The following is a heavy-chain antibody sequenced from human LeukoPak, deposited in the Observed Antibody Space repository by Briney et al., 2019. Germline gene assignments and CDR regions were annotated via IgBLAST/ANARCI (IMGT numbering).Heavy chain of an antibody. J-gene: IGHJ4*02. Sequence: MSSETLSLTCSVSGGSISSSSYSWGWIRQPPGKGLEWIGSIYYSGSTYYNPSLKSRVTISVDTSKNQFSLKLSSVTAADTAVSYCARQVGGSSWYWVVHLIDYWGQGTLVTVSS. D-gene: IGHD6-13*01. V-gene: IGHV4-39*01. CDR1: GGSISSSSYS. CDR3: ARQVGGSSWYWVVHLIDY. CDR2: IYYSGST.